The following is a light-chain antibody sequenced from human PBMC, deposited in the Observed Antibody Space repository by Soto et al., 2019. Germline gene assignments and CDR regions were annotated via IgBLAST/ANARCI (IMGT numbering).Light chain of an antibody. CDR1: SSDVGVYNY. V-gene: IGLV2-11*01. J-gene: IGLJ1*01. CDR2: DVS. CDR3: CSYAGSYTFV. Sequence: QSVLSHPLSVSWSPGHSVTISCTGTSSDVGVYNYVSWYQQYPGKAPKIMIYDVSKRPSGVPDRFSGSKSDNTASLTISGLKAEDEADYYCCSYAGSYTFVFGIGTKVTV.